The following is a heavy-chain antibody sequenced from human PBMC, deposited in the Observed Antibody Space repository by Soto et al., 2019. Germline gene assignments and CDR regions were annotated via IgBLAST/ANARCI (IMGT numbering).Heavy chain of an antibody. J-gene: IGHJ3*02. CDR3: ANLRLADAFNI. CDR1: GFTFNNYA. V-gene: IGHV3-23*01. CDR2: VGGSGRST. Sequence: EVQLLESGGDLVQPGGSLRLSCVGSGFTFNNYALSWVRQAPGKGLEWVSSVGGSGRSTFYADSVKGRFTISRDTSRNTLYLRMNSLRVEDTALYYCANLRLADAFNIGGQGKMVTVSS.